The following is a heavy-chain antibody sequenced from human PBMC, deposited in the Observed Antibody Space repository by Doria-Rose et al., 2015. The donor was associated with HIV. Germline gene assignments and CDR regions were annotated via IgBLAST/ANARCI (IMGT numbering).Heavy chain of an antibody. CDR3: ARIKSSRWYHKYYFDF. D-gene: IGHD6-13*01. V-gene: IGHV2-26*01. Sequence: QITLKESGPVLVKPTETPTLTCTVSGVSLSSPGMGVSWIRQPPGKALEWLVNMFSDDERSYTTSLKSRLTISRGTSKSQVVLTMTDMDPVDTATYYCARIKSSRWYHKYYFDFWGQGTLVIVSA. CDR1: GVSLSSPGMG. J-gene: IGHJ4*02. CDR2: MFSDDER.